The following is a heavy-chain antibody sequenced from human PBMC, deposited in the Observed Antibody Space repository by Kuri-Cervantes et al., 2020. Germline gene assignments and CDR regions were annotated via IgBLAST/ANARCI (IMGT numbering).Heavy chain of an antibody. CDR2: IYSGGST. V-gene: IGHV3-66*02. D-gene: IGHD3-10*01. CDR3: ARAMVRLYYGMDV. CDR1: GFTFSSYA. J-gene: IGHJ6*02. Sequence: GESLKISCAASGFTFSSYAMSWVRQAPGKGLEWVSVIYSGGSTYYADSVKGRFTISRDNSKNTLYLQMNSLRAEDTAVYYCARAMVRLYYGMDVWGQGTTVTVSS.